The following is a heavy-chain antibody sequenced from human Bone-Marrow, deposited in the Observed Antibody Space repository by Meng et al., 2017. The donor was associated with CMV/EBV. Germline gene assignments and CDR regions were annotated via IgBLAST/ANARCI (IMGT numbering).Heavy chain of an antibody. Sequence: GFPLRNYATYWVRQAPGKGLEWVSSISRDAISAYYTDSVRGRFTISRDNSKNTLYLQMDSLRAEDTAVYYCAKGREGIGATWFYFQEGGQGTLVTVSS. CDR2: ISRDAISA. D-gene: IGHD1-26*01. CDR3: AKGREGIGATWFYFQE. CDR1: GFPLRNYA. J-gene: IGHJ1*01. V-gene: IGHV3-23*01.